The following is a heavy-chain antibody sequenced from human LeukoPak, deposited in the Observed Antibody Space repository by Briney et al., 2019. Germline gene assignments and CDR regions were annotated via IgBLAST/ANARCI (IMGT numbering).Heavy chain of an antibody. CDR1: GYSFSSYW. Sequence: GESLKISCKGSGYSFSSYWIAWVRQMPGKGLEWMGIIYPRDSRTTYSPSFQGQVTLSVDKSISTAYLQWSSLTAADSGMYYCARQVAAAGDSWGQGTLVTVSS. J-gene: IGHJ4*02. D-gene: IGHD6-13*01. CDR2: IYPRDSRT. V-gene: IGHV5-51*01. CDR3: ARQVAAAGDS.